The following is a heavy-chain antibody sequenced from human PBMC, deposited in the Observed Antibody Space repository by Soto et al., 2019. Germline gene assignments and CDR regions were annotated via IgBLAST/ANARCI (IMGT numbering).Heavy chain of an antibody. Sequence: QVQXXESGPGLVKXXXXLSLTCVXSGDSVSSNSAAWNWIRQSPSRGLEWLGRTYYRTRWYYDYSVSVRSRITVNPDTSKNQFSLQLTSVTPEDTAVYYCAGTTSHYWYYMDVWGKGTTVTVSS. V-gene: IGHV6-1*01. CDR3: AGTTSHYWYYMDV. J-gene: IGHJ6*03. CDR2: TYYRTRWYY. D-gene: IGHD1-7*01. CDR1: GDSVSSNSAA.